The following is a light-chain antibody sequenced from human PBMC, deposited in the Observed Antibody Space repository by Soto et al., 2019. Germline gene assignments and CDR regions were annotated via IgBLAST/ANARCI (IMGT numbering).Light chain of an antibody. Sequence: QSALTQPASVSGSPGQSITISCTRTSSDVGGYNYVSWYQQHPGKAPKLMIFEVSNRPSGVSNRISGSKSGNTASLTISGLQAEDEADYYCSSYTSSSTLVFGTGTKLTVL. CDR2: EVS. CDR3: SSYTSSSTLV. CDR1: SSDVGGYNY. J-gene: IGLJ1*01. V-gene: IGLV2-14*01.